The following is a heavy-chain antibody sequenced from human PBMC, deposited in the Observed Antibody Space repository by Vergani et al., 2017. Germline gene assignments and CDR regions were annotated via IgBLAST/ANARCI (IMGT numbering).Heavy chain of an antibody. V-gene: IGHV3-73*02. CDR1: GFTFSGSA. D-gene: IGHD3-3*01. CDR2: IRSKANSYAT. CDR3: ARNPYDFWSGPDY. J-gene: IGHJ4*02. Sequence: EVQLVESGGGLVQPGGSLKLSCAASGFTFSGSAMHWVRQASGKGLEWVGRIRSKANSYATAYAASVKGRFTISRDDSKTTAYLQMNSLKTEDTAVYYCARNPYDFWSGPDYWGQGTLVTVSS.